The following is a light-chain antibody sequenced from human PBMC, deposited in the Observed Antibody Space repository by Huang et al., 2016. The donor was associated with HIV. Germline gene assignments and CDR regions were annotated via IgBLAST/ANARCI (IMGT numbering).Light chain of an antibody. J-gene: IGKJ5*01. CDR2: DAS. CDR1: QSVSSY. V-gene: IGKV3-11*01. CDR3: QQHRNWPIT. Sequence: EIVLTQSPATLSLSPGERATLSCRASQSVSSYLAWFQPKPGQAPRLLIYDASNRATGTPARFSGSGSGTDCTLTISSLEAEDFAVYYCQQHRNWPITFGQGTRLEIK.